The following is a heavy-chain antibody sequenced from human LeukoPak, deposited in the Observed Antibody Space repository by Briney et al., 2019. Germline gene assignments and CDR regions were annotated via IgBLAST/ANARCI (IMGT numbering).Heavy chain of an antibody. J-gene: IGHJ4*02. CDR1: GGSISSGSYY. Sequence: SETLSLTCTVSGGSISSGSYYWSWIRQPAGKGLEWIGRIYTSGSTNYNPSLKSRVTISVDTSKNQFSLKLSSVTAADTAVYYCARSRGPYYYDSSGYYLDYWGQGTLVTVSS. V-gene: IGHV4-61*02. CDR3: ARSRGPYYYDSSGYYLDY. CDR2: IYTSGST. D-gene: IGHD3-22*01.